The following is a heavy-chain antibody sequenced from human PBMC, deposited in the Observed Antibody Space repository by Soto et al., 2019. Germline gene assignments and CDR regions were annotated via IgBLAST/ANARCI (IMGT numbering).Heavy chain of an antibody. J-gene: IGHJ4*02. CDR3: AKDREYYDRSAYDY. V-gene: IGHV3-23*01. Sequence: PGGSLRLSCAASGFTFSSYSISWVRQAPWKGLEWVSAISGSGVSTYYADSVKGRFTISRDNSKNTLYLQMNSLRAEDTAVYYCAKDREYYDRSAYDYWGQGTLVTVSP. D-gene: IGHD3-22*01. CDR2: ISGSGVST. CDR1: GFTFSSYS.